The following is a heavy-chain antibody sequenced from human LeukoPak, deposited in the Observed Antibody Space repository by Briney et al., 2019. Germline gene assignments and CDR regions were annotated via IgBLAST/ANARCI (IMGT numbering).Heavy chain of an antibody. CDR1: GGSISSDY. CDR3: ARGRMELTDDNWFDP. CDR2: IYYSGST. D-gene: IGHD1-26*01. J-gene: IGHJ5*02. V-gene: IGHV4-59*08. Sequence: PSETLSLTCTVSGGSISSDYWSWIRQPPGKGLEWIGYIYYSGSTKYNPSLKSRVTISVDTSKNQFSLKVSSVTAADTAVYYCARGRMELTDDNWFDPWGQGTLVTVSS.